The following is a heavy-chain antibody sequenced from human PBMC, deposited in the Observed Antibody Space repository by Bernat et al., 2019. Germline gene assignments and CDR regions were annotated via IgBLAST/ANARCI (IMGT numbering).Heavy chain of an antibody. CDR1: GYTLTELS. J-gene: IGHJ4*02. CDR3: ATVSRYYYGSGSYFFDY. D-gene: IGHD3-10*01. CDR2: FDPEDGET. V-gene: IGHV1-24*01. Sequence: QVQLVQSGAEVKKPGASVKVSCKVSGYTLTELSMHWVRQAPGKGLEWMGGFDPEDGETIYAQKFQCRVTMTEDTSTDTAYMELSSLRSEDTAVYYCATVSRYYYGSGSYFFDYWGQGTLVTVSS.